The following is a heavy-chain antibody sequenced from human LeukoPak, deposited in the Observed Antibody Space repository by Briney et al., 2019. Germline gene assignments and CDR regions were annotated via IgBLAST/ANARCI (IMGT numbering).Heavy chain of an antibody. J-gene: IGHJ5*02. CDR2: IYHSGTT. D-gene: IGHD3-22*01. CDR3: ARRDYYDSSGYPNCFDP. Sequence: KASQTLSLTCTVSGGSISSDGYYWSWIRQPPGKGLEWIGYIYHSGTTYYNPSLKSRVTISVDRSKNQFSLKLSSVTAADTAVYYCARRDYYDSSGYPNCFDPWGQGTLVTVSS. CDR1: GGSISSDGYY. V-gene: IGHV4-30-2*01.